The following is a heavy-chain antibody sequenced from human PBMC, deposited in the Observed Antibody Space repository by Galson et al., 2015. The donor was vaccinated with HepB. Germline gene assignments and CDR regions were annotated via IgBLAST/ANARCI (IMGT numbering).Heavy chain of an antibody. V-gene: IGHV1-69*13. CDR3: ARRRIAMIRGVRYYYGMDV. CDR1: GGTFSSYA. CDR2: IIPMFGTA. J-gene: IGHJ6*02. D-gene: IGHD3-10*01. Sequence: SVKVSCKASGGTFSSYAITWVRQAPGQGLEWMGGIIPMFGTASYSQKFQGRVTITADESTSTAYMELSSLRSEDSAVYYCARRRIAMIRGVRYYYGMDVWGQGTTVTVSS.